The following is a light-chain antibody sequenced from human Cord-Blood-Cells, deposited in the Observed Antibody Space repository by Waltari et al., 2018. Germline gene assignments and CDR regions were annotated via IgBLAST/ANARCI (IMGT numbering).Light chain of an antibody. V-gene: IGLV2-8*01. CDR1: SRDVGGSNH. CDR3: SSYAGSNNVV. Sequence: QSALTQPPSASGSPGKSVTISCTGTSRDVGGSNHVPWYQQHPGKAPKLMIYEVSKRPSGVPDRFSGSKSGNTASLTVSGLQAEDEADYYCSSYAGSNNVVFGGGTKLTVL. J-gene: IGLJ2*01. CDR2: EVS.